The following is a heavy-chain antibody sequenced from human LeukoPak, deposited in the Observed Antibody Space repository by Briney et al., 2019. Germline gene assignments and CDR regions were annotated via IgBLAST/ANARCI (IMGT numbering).Heavy chain of an antibody. CDR2: IYHSGST. D-gene: IGHD1-26*01. V-gene: IGHV4-38-2*01. J-gene: IGHJ3*02. Sequence: PSETLSLTCAVSGYSISSGYYWGWIRQPPGKGLEWIGSIYHSGSTYYNPSLKSRVTISVDTSKNQFSLKLSSVTAADTAVYYCASRIVGAYDAFDIWGQGTIVTVSS. CDR1: GYSISSGYY. CDR3: ASRIVGAYDAFDI.